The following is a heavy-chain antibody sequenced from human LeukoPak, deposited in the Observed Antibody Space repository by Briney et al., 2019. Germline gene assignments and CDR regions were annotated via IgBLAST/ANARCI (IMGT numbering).Heavy chain of an antibody. Sequence: SVKVSCKASGGTFSSYAISWVRQAPGQGLEWMGGIIPIFGTGNYAKKFQGRVTITTDESTSTAYMELSSLRSDDTAVYYCAISREYQLLYELDYWGQGTLVTVSS. CDR3: AISREYQLLYELDY. CDR1: GGTFSSYA. J-gene: IGHJ4*02. D-gene: IGHD2-2*02. CDR2: IIPIFGTG. V-gene: IGHV1-69*05.